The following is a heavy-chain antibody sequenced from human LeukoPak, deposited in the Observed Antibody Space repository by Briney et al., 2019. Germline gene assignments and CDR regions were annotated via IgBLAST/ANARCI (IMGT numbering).Heavy chain of an antibody. J-gene: IGHJ4*02. CDR1: GGSISSGSYY. Sequence: PSETLSLTCTVSGGSISSGSYYWSWIRQPAGKGLEWIGRIYTSGSTNYNPSLKSRVTISVDTSKNQFSLKLSSVTAADTAVYYCARHDLDRYYFDYWGQGTLVTVSS. D-gene: IGHD3-9*01. V-gene: IGHV4-61*02. CDR2: IYTSGST. CDR3: ARHDLDRYYFDY.